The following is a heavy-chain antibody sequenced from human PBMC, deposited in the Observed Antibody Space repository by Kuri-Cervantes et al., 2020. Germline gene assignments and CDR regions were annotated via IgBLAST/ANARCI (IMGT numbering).Heavy chain of an antibody. CDR3: ARDISGYTSSRYDY. D-gene: IGHD6-13*01. CDR1: GGTFSSYA. CDR2: IIPIFGTA. V-gene: IGHV1-69*06. J-gene: IGHJ4*02. Sequence: SVKVSCKASGGTFSSYAISWVRQAPGQGLEWMGGIIPIFGTANYAQKFQGRVTITADKSTSTAYMELSSLRSEDTAVYYCARDISGYTSSRYDYWGQGTLVTVSS.